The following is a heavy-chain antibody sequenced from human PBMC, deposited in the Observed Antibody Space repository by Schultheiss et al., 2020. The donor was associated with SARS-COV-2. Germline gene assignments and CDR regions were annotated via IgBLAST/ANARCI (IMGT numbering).Heavy chain of an antibody. D-gene: IGHD2-2*01. J-gene: IGHJ6*03. CDR3: ARIRGYCSSTSCYLTVGYYYYMDV. CDR1: GGSFSGYY. Sequence: GSLRLSCAVYGGSFSGYYWSWIRQPPGKGLEWIGEINHSGSTNYNPSLKSRVTISVDTSKNQFSLKLSSVTAADTAVYYCARIRGYCSSTSCYLTVGYYYYMDVWGKGTTVTVSS. CDR2: INHSGST. V-gene: IGHV4-34*01.